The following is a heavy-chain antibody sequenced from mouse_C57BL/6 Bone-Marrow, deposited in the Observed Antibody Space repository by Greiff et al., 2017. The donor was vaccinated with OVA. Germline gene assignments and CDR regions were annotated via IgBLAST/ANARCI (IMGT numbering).Heavy chain of an antibody. CDR3: KGPWFAY. Sequence: EVQLQQSGAELVRPGASVKLSCTASGFNIKDDYMHWVKQRPEQGLEWIGWIDPENGDTEYASKFHGKATITADTSSNTAYLQLSSLTSEDTAVYYCKGPWFAYWGQGTLVTVSA. CDR1: GFNIKDDY. CDR2: IDPENGDT. V-gene: IGHV14-4*01. J-gene: IGHJ3*01.